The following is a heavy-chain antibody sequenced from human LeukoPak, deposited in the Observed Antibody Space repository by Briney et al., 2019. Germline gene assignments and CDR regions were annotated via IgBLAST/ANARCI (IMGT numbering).Heavy chain of an antibody. CDR3: ARALRYYSDSSGYAFDY. V-gene: IGHV1-69*13. CDR2: IIPIFRTA. D-gene: IGHD3-22*01. Sequence: ASVKVSCKASGGTFRRFAISWVRQAPGQGLEWMGGIIPIFRTANYAQKFQGRVTITADESTSTAYMELSSLRSEDTAVYYCARALRYYSDSSGYAFDYWGQGTLVTVSS. CDR1: GGTFRRFA. J-gene: IGHJ4*02.